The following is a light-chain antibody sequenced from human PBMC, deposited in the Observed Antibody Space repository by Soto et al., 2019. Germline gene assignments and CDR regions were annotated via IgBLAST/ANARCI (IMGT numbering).Light chain of an antibody. J-gene: IGKJ4*01. CDR2: AAS. Sequence: DIQMTQSPSSLSASVGDRVTIPCRASQSIDTYLNWYQQKPGKAPKLLIYAASSLQSGVPSRFSGSGSGTDFTLTISNLQPEYFATYFCQQSYSTPLTFGGGTKVDI. CDR1: QSIDTY. V-gene: IGKV1-39*01. CDR3: QQSYSTPLT.